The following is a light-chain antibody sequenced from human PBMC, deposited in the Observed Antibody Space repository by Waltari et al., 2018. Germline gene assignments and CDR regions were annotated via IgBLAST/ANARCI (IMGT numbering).Light chain of an antibody. J-gene: IGKJ2*01. Sequence: EIVMTQSPAPLSVSPGESATRSCRASQSILSNLAWSHQKPGQAPRLLIYGASTRATDFPARFSGSGSGTEFTLTISSMQSEDFAIYYCQQYHIWPYTFGQGTKLDIK. V-gene: IGKV3-15*01. CDR2: GAS. CDR1: QSILSN. CDR3: QQYHIWPYT.